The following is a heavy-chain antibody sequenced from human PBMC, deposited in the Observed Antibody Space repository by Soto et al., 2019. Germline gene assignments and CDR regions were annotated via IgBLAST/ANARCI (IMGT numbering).Heavy chain of an antibody. CDR3: ARQRTSVVTQACFDV. D-gene: IGHD2-21*02. CDR1: GDSINSRSYY. J-gene: IGHJ4*02. V-gene: IGHV4-39*01. CDR2: IYYSGRT. Sequence: SETLSLTCTVTGDSINSRSYYWGWIRQPPGKGLEWIGSIYYSGRTYNNPSLRSRVSMSIDTSKDQFSLKLKSVTAADTALYFCARQRTSVVTQACFDVWGPGSLVTVSS.